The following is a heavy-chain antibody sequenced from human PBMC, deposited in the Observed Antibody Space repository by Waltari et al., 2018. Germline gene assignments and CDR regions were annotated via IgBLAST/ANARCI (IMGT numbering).Heavy chain of an antibody. CDR1: GFTFSSYS. CDR2: IYSGGSST. Sequence: EVQLVESGGGLVKPGGSLRLSCAASGFTFSSYSMNWVRQAPGKGLEWVSVIYSGGSSTYYADSVKGRFTISRDNSKNTLYLQMNSLRAEDTAVYYCAKAELDYFDYWGQGTLVTVSS. D-gene: IGHD1-7*01. CDR3: AKAELDYFDY. V-gene: IGHV3-23*03. J-gene: IGHJ4*02.